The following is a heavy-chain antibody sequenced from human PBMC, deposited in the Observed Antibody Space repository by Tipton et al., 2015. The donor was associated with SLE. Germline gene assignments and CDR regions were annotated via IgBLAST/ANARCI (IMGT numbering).Heavy chain of an antibody. J-gene: IGHJ3*02. CDR2: INHSGST. CDR1: GGSISSYY. Sequence: TLSLTCTVSGGSISSYYWSWIRQPPGKGLEWIGEINHSGSTNYNPSLKSRVTISVDTSKNQFSLKLSSVTAADTAVYYCARRGYRRHAFDIWGQGTMVTVSS. V-gene: IGHV4-34*01. CDR3: ARRGYRRHAFDI. D-gene: IGHD5-18*01.